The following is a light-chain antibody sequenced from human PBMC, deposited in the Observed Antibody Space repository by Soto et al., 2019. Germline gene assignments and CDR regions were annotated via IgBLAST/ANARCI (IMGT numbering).Light chain of an antibody. Sequence: DIQMTQSPSSLSASVGVRDTITCRASQSISSYLNWYQQKPGKAPELLIYAASSLQSGVPSRFSGSGSGTDFTLTISSLQPEDFATYYCQQSYSTPWTFGQGTKLEIK. J-gene: IGKJ1*01. CDR1: QSISSY. CDR3: QQSYSTPWT. V-gene: IGKV1-39*01. CDR2: AAS.